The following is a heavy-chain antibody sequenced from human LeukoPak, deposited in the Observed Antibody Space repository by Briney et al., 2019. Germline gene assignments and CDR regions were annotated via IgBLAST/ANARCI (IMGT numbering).Heavy chain of an antibody. Sequence: GASVKVSCKASGYTFTGYYMHWVRQAPGQGLEWMGWINPNSGGTNYAQKFQGRVTMTRDTSISTAYMELSRLRSDDMAVYYCARYIVVVPAATEYYFDYWGQGTLVTVSS. CDR1: GYTFTGYY. V-gene: IGHV1-2*02. CDR3: ARYIVVVPAATEYYFDY. D-gene: IGHD2-2*01. J-gene: IGHJ4*02. CDR2: INPNSGGT.